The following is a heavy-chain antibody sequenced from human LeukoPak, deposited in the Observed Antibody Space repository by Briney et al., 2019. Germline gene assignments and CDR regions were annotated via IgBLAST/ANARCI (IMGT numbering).Heavy chain of an antibody. V-gene: IGHV3-23*01. J-gene: IGHJ6*03. CDR1: GFTFSSYA. D-gene: IGHD7-27*01. CDR3: AKAPATGEGYYFYYLDV. CDR2: ISIDGGRT. Sequence: GGSLRLSCAASGFTFSSYAMSWVRQASGKGPEWVSTISIDGGRTYYADSVRGRFTISRDNSKNTVYLQMISLGADDTAVYFCAKAPATGEGYYFYYLDVWGKGTTVTVSS.